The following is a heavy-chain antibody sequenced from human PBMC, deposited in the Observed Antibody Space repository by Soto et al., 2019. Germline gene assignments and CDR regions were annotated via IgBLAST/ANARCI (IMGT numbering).Heavy chain of an antibody. CDR3: ASSATDYYYDSSGFDN. CDR2: IYYSGST. J-gene: IGHJ4*02. V-gene: IGHV4-59*01. CDR1: GGSISGYY. Sequence: PSETLSLTCTVSGGSISGYYWSWIRQPPGKGLEWIGNIYYSGSTNYKPSLKSRVTISVDTSKNQFSLKLSSVTAADTAVYYCASSATDYYYDSSGFDNWGPGAMVTVYS. D-gene: IGHD3-22*01.